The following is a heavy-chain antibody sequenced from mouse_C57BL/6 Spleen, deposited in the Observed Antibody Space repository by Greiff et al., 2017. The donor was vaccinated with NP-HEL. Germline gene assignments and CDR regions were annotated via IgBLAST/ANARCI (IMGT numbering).Heavy chain of an antibody. CDR2: IHPNCGST. V-gene: IGHV1-64*01. Sequence: QVQLQQPGAELVKPGASVKLSCKASGYTFTSYWMHWVKQRPGQGLEWIGMIHPNCGSTNYNEKFKSKATLTVDKSSSTAYMQLSSLTSEDSAVYYCARMTTEGRRYFEVWGTGTTVTVSS. J-gene: IGHJ1*03. D-gene: IGHD2-12*01. CDR3: ARMTTEGRRYFEV. CDR1: GYTFTSYW.